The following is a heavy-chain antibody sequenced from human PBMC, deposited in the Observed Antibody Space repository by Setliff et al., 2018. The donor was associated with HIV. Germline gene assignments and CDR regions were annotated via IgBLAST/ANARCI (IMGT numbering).Heavy chain of an antibody. Sequence: PSETLSLTCAVSGGSISTSNWWTWVRQPPGKGLEWIGEIYHSGSTNYNPSLKSRVTLSVDKSKNQFSLKLSSVTAADTAVYYCAREDWLRDYLDYWGQGTLVTVSS. V-gene: IGHV4-4*02. CDR3: AREDWLRDYLDY. CDR2: IYHSGST. J-gene: IGHJ4*02. CDR1: GGSISTSNW. D-gene: IGHD3-9*01.